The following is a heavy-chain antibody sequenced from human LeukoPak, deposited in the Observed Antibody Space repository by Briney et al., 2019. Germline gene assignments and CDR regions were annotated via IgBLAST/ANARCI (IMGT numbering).Heavy chain of an antibody. V-gene: IGHV3-30*02. D-gene: IGHD5-18*01. CDR3: AKGYGESHFDS. Sequence: GGSLRLSCAASGFTFRSFGVHFVRQAPGKGLEWVAFIRFDGSNQYYIDSVKGRFTISRDNSNNTLFLQMNNLRGDDTAVYFCAKGYGESHFDSWGQGTLVTVSS. CDR2: IRFDGSNQ. J-gene: IGHJ4*02. CDR1: GFTFRSFG.